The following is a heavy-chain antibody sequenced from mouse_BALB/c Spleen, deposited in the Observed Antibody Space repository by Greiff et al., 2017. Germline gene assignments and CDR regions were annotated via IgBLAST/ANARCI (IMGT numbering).Heavy chain of an antibody. Sequence: EVKLVESGPSLVKPSQTLSLTCSVTGDSITSGYWNWIRKFPGNKLEYMGYISYSGSTYYNPSLKSRISITRDTSKNQYYLQLNSVTTEDTATYYCARCPDGYDYAMDYWGQGTSVTVSS. V-gene: IGHV3-8*02. J-gene: IGHJ4*01. CDR3: ARCPDGYDYAMDY. CDR1: GDSITSGY. D-gene: IGHD2-3*01. CDR2: ISYSGST.